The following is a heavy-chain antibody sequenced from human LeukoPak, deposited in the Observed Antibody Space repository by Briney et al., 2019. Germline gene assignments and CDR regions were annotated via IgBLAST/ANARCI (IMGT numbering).Heavy chain of an antibody. D-gene: IGHD3-22*01. CDR3: ASVSDYYDSSGTRDY. J-gene: IGHJ4*02. CDR2: INPSGGST. CDR1: GYTFTSYG. Sequence: ASVKVSCKASGYTFTSYGISWVRQAPGQGLEWMGIINPSGGSTSYAQKFQGRVTMTRDTSTSTVYMELSSLRSEDTAVYYCASVSDYYDSSGTRDYWGQGTLVTVSS. V-gene: IGHV1-46*01.